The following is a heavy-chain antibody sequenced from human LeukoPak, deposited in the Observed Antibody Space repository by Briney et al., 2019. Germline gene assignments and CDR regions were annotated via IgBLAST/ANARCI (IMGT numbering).Heavy chain of an antibody. V-gene: IGHV3-7*01. CDR1: GFTFSRYW. CDR2: IKNDGSEE. CDR3: ARAIRGSAVDTGDR. J-gene: IGHJ4*02. D-gene: IGHD3-10*01. Sequence: PRGSPRLSCAASGFTFSRYWMRWVRQAPGKGLEGVANIKNDGSEEYYVDSVKGRFTISRDNARNSLFLQMNSLTVEDTAVYYCARAIRGSAVDTGDRWGQGTLVTVSS.